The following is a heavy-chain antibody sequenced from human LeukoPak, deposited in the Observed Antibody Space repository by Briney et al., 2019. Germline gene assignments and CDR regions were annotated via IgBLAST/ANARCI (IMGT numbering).Heavy chain of an antibody. J-gene: IGHJ4*02. V-gene: IGHV3-15*01. Sequence: GGSLRLSCAASGFTFSNAWMSWVRQAPGKGLEWGGRIKSKSDGGTTDHAAPGKGRFTIARDESKNKLYLQMHSLKTEDTAVYYCTTCSTSCSDFDYWGQGTLVTVSS. CDR2: IKSKSDGGTT. D-gene: IGHD2-2*01. CDR3: TTCSTSCSDFDY. CDR1: GFTFSNAW.